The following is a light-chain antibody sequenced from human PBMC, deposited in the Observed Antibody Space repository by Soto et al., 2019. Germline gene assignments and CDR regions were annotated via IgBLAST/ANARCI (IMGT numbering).Light chain of an antibody. CDR3: CSYAGSSTYV. Sequence: QSALTQPASVSGSPGQSITISCTGTSSDVGTYNLVSWYHHHPGKAPKLMIYEGSKRPSGVSNRFSGSKSGNTASLTIAGLPAEDEADYYCCSYAGSSTYVFGTGTKVTVL. V-gene: IGLV2-23*01. J-gene: IGLJ1*01. CDR2: EGS. CDR1: SSDVGTYNL.